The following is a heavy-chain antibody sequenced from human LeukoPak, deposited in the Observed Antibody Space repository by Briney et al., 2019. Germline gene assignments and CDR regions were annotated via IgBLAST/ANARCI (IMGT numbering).Heavy chain of an antibody. D-gene: IGHD2-21*02. J-gene: IGHJ5*02. CDR2: INPNSGGT. CDR3: ARDVAYCGGDCYSDNWFDP. CDR1: GYTFTPYY. V-gene: IGHV1-2*02. Sequence: GASVKVSCKASGYTFTPYYMHWVRQAPGQGLEWMGWINPNSGGTNYAQKFQGRVTMTRDTSISTAYMELSRLRSDDTAVYYCARDVAYCGGDCYSDNWFDPWGQGTLVTVSS.